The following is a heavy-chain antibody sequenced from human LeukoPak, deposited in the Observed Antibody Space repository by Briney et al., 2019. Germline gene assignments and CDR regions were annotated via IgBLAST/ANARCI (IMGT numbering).Heavy chain of an antibody. D-gene: IGHD5-18*01. CDR3: ARDTGYSYVDY. V-gene: IGHV4-59*01. CDR2: IHYSGST. J-gene: IGHJ4*02. CDR1: GGSISSYY. Sequence: SETLSLTCTVSGGSISSYYWSWIRQPPGKGLEWIGYIHYSGSTSYNPSLKSRVTISVDTSKNQFSRKVTSVTAADTATYYCARDTGYSYVDYWGQGSLVTVSS.